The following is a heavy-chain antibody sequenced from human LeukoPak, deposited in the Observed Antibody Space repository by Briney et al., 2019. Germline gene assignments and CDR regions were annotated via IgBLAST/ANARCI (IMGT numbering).Heavy chain of an antibody. CDR2: IYYNGGT. Sequence: SETLPLTCTVSGGSISSSSYYWGWIRQPPGKGLEWIGTIYYNGGTYYNPSLKSRVTMSVDTSKNQFSLKLSSVTAADTAVYYCARQGSGYFDYWGQGTLVTVSS. J-gene: IGHJ4*02. V-gene: IGHV4-39*01. CDR3: ARQGSGYFDY. D-gene: IGHD3-22*01. CDR1: GGSISSSSYY.